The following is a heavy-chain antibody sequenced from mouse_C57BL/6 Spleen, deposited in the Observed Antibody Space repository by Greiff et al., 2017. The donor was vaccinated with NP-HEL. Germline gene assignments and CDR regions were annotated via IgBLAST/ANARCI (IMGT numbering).Heavy chain of an antibody. Sequence: EVQLQQSGPELVKPGASVKISCKASGYTFTDYYMNWVKQSHGKSLEWIGDINPNNGGTSYNQKFKGKVTLTVDKSSSTAYMELRSLTSEDSAVYYCARDSSGYGFAYWGQGTLVTVSA. J-gene: IGHJ3*01. CDR3: ARDSSGYGFAY. CDR2: INPNNGGT. CDR1: GYTFTDYY. D-gene: IGHD3-2*02. V-gene: IGHV1-26*01.